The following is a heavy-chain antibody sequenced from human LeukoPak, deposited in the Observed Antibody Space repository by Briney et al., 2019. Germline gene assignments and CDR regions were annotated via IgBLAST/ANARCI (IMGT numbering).Heavy chain of an antibody. J-gene: IGHJ6*04. CDR3: ASFGYSGYDWHYYYGMDV. Sequence: GGSLRLSCAASGFTFSTYWMSWVRQAPGKGLEWVSSISSSTYIYYADSVKGRFTISRDNAKNSLYLQMNSLRAEDTAVYYCASFGYSGYDWHYYYGMDVWGKGTTVTVSS. D-gene: IGHD5-12*01. CDR1: GFTFSTYW. V-gene: IGHV3-21*01. CDR2: ISSSTYI.